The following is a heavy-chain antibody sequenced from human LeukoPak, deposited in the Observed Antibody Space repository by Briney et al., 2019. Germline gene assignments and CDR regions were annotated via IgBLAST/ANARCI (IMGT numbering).Heavy chain of an antibody. Sequence: SVKVSCKASGGTFSSYAISWVRQAPGQGLEWMGGIIPIFGTANYAQKFQGRVTITADESTSTAYMELSSLRSEDTAVYYCARDVQYSSSHDDYWGQGTLVTVSS. D-gene: IGHD6-13*01. J-gene: IGHJ4*02. CDR3: ARDVQYSSSHDDY. V-gene: IGHV1-69*13. CDR1: GGTFSSYA. CDR2: IIPIFGTA.